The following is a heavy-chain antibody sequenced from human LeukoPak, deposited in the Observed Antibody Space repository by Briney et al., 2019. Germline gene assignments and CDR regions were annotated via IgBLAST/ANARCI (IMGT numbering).Heavy chain of an antibody. CDR3: ARGPIFRINY. V-gene: IGHV3-23*01. CDR2: ISGSGDNT. D-gene: IGHD2-21*01. Sequence: PSETLSLTCTVSGGSISSSSYYWGWIRQPPGKGLEWVSGISGSGDNTYYANSVKGRFTISRDNSKNTLYLQMNSLRAQDPAVYFSARGPIFRINYWGQGTLVTVSS. J-gene: IGHJ4*02. CDR1: GGSISSSSYY.